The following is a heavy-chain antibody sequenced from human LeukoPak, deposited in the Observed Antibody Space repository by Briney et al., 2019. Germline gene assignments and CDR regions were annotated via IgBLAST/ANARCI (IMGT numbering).Heavy chain of an antibody. D-gene: IGHD3-22*01. V-gene: IGHV1-8*01. CDR2: MKPNSGNT. Sequence: ASVKVSCKASGYTFTSTDINWVRQAAGQGLEWMGWMKPNSGNTGYAQKFQGRVTMTRNTSINTAYMDLSSLRSEDTAVYYCARGREYSSGPGFDYWAQGTLVTVSS. CDR3: ARGREYSSGPGFDY. J-gene: IGHJ4*02. CDR1: GYTFTSTD.